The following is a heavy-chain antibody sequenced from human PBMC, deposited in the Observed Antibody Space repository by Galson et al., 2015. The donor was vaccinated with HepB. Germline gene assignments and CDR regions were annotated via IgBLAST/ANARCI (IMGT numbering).Heavy chain of an antibody. CDR3: AVGWTVGATPRIDWFDP. CDR2: ISSSSSYT. CDR1: GFTFSDYY. V-gene: IGHV3-11*06. J-gene: IGHJ5*02. Sequence: SLRLSCAASGFTFSDYYMSWIRQAPGKGLEWVSYISSSSSYTNYADSVKGRFTISRDNAKNSLYLQMNSLRAEDTAVYYCAVGWTVGATPRIDWFDPWGQGTLVTVSS. D-gene: IGHD1-26*01.